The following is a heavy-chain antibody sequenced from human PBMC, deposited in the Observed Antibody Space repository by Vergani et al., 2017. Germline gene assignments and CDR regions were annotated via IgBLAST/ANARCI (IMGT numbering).Heavy chain of an antibody. V-gene: IGHV3-66*01. CDR3: AKGAARPGYSSSFDY. CDR1: GFTVSSNY. D-gene: IGHD6-13*01. J-gene: IGHJ4*02. CDR2: IYSGGST. Sequence: EVQLVESGGGLVQPGGSLRLSCAASGFTVSSNYMSWVRQAPGQGLEWVSVIYSGGSTYYEDSVKGRFTISRDNSKNTLYLQMNSLRAEDTAVYYCAKGAARPGYSSSFDYWGQGTLVTVSS.